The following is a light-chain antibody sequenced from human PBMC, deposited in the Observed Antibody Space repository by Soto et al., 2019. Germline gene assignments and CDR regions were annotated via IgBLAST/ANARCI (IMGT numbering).Light chain of an antibody. V-gene: IGKV3-11*01. Sequence: EIVLTQSPATLSLSPGERATLSCRASQSVSSYLAWYQQKPGQAPRLLIYDASTMATGIPARFSGSGSGTDFTLTISSLEPEDFAVYYCQQRSNWPLTFGGGTKLEIK. J-gene: IGKJ4*01. CDR1: QSVSSY. CDR3: QQRSNWPLT. CDR2: DAS.